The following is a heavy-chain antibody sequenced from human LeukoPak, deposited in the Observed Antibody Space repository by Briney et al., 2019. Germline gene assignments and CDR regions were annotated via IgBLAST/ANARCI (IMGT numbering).Heavy chain of an antibody. CDR2: IYSGTI. V-gene: IGHV3-66*04. CDR3: ARQADTAMLIWSFTDY. CDR1: GFTVSSNS. D-gene: IGHD5-18*01. Sequence: GGSLRLSCTVSGFTVSSNSMSWVRQAPGKGLEWVSFIYSGTIHYSDSVKGRFTISRDNSKNTLYLQMNSLRAEDTALYYCARQADTAMLIWSFTDYWGQGTLVTVSS. J-gene: IGHJ4*02.